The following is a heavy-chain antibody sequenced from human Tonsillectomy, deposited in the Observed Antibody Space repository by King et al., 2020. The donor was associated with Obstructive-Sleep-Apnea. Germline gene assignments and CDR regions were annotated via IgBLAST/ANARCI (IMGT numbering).Heavy chain of an antibody. J-gene: IGHJ3*02. CDR2: IYPGDSDT. D-gene: IGHD3-9*01. V-gene: IGHV5-51*01. Sequence: QLVQSGAEVKKPGESLKISCKGSGYSFTSYWIGWVRQMPGKGLEWMGIIYPGDSDTRYSPSFQGQVTISADKSISTAYLQWSSLKASDTAMYYCARPNYDMLTGYYREDAFDIWGQGTMVTVSS. CDR1: GYSFTSYW. CDR3: ARPNYDMLTGYYREDAFDI.